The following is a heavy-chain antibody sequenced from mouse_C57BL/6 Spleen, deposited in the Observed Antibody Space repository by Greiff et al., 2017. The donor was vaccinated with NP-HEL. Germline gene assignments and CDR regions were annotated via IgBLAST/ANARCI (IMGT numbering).Heavy chain of an antibody. CDR1: GYTFTSYW. J-gene: IGHJ4*01. Sequence: VQLQQPGAELVMPGASVKLSCKASGYTFTSYWMHWVKQRPGQGLEWIGEIDPSDSYTNYNQKFKGKSTLTVDKSSSTAYMQLSSLTSEDSAVYYCARGGLITKGKDYWGQGTSVTVSS. D-gene: IGHD2-4*01. V-gene: IGHV1-69*01. CDR3: ARGGLITKGKDY. CDR2: IDPSDSYT.